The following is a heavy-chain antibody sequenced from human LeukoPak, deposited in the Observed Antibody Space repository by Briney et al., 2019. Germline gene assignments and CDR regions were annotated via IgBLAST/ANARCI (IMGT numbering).Heavy chain of an antibody. Sequence: GRSLRLAHAAAGFIFNLYDMDFVRQPPREGMECVSSVGTAGDTHYKASVKGRFTISSENAKNSFYLQINNLGAGDTAVYYCARTPPDYDFWRGYYFDDWGQGTLVTVSS. D-gene: IGHD3-3*01. V-gene: IGHV3-13*01. CDR3: ARTPPDYDFWRGYYFDD. CDR2: VGTAGDT. CDR1: GFIFNLYD. J-gene: IGHJ4*02.